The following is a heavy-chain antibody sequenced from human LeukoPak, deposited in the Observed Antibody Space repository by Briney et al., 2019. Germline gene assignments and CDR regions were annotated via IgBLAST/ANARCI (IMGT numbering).Heavy chain of an antibody. D-gene: IGHD3-22*01. CDR2: IIPIFGTA. CDR3: ARGDSSGYFEDY. J-gene: IGHJ4*02. Sequence: ASVKVSCKASGGTFSSYAISWVRQAPGQGLEWMGGIIPIFGTANYAQKFQGRVTITADESTSTAYMELSSPRSEDTAVYYCARGDSSGYFEDYWGQGTLVTVSS. CDR1: GGTFSSYA. V-gene: IGHV1-69*13.